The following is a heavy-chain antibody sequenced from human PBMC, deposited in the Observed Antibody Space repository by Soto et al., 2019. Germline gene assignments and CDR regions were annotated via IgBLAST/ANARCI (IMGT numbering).Heavy chain of an antibody. CDR2: INHSGST. CDR1: GGSFSGYY. J-gene: IGHJ5*02. V-gene: IGHV4-34*01. Sequence: SETLSLTCAVYGGSFSGYYWSWIRQPPGKGLEWIGEINHSGSTNYNPSLKSRVTISVDTSKNQFSLKRSSVTAADTAVYYCARRRWFDPWGQGTLVTVSS. CDR3: ARRRWFDP.